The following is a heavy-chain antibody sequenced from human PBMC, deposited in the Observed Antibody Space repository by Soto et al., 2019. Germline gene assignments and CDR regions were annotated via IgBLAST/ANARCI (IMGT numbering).Heavy chain of an antibody. CDR1: GGSISSSSYY. CDR3: ARHFLEWLTNWFDP. D-gene: IGHD3-3*01. V-gene: IGHV4-39*01. Sequence: QLQLQESGPGLVKPSETLSLTCTVSGGSISSSSYYWGWIRQPPGKGLEWIGSIYYSGSTYYNPSLKSRVTISVDTSKNQFSLKLSSVTAADTAVYYCARHFLEWLTNWFDPWGQGTLVTVSS. J-gene: IGHJ5*02. CDR2: IYYSGST.